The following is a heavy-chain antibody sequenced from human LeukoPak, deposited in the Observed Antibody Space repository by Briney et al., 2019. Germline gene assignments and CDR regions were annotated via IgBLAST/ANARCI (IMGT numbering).Heavy chain of an antibody. D-gene: IGHD3-3*01. CDR2: IIPILGIA. CDR1: GGTFSSYT. Sequence: SVKVSCKASGGTFSSYTISWVRQAPGQGLEWMGRIIPILGIANYAQKFQGRVTITADKSTSTAYKELSSLRSEDTAVYYCARVEDPYYDFWSGYSGWFDPWGQGTLVTVSS. V-gene: IGHV1-69*02. CDR3: ARVEDPYYDFWSGYSGWFDP. J-gene: IGHJ5*02.